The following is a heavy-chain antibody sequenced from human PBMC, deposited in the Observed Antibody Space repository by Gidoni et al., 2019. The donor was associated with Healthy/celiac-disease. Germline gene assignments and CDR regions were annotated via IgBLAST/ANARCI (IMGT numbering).Heavy chain of an antibody. CDR3: VSSRGGEGDV. CDR1: GGSISSYY. J-gene: IGHJ6*02. CDR2: IYYSGTT. D-gene: IGHD3-16*01. V-gene: IGHV4-59*01. Sequence: QVQLQESGPGLVKPSETLSLTCTVSGGSISSYYWSWLRQPPGKGLEWIGYIYYSGTTNYNPSLKSRVTISVDTSKNQFSLKLSSVTAADTAVYYCVSSRGGEGDVWGQGTTVTVSS.